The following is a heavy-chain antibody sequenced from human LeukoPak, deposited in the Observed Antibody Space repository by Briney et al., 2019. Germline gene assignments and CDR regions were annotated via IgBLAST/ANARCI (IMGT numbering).Heavy chain of an antibody. CDR1: GFTFSDYY. CDR2: ISGGGTT. Sequence: GGSLRLTCAAPGFTFSDYYMTWIRHSPAKGLEWVSYISGGGTTYYADSVKGRFYISRDNANNSLYLQMNSLRGDDTAVYYCASATFGEWLLDYWGQGTLVTVSS. D-gene: IGHD3-10*01. V-gene: IGHV3-11*01. CDR3: ASATFGEWLLDY. J-gene: IGHJ4*02.